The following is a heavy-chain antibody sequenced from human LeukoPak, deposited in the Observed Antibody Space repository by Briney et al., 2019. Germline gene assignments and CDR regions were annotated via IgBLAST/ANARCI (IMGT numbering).Heavy chain of an antibody. D-gene: IGHD5-12*01. CDR3: AKDMSEASPSAFDI. CDR2: ISWNSGSI. Sequence: GGSLRLSCTASGFTFDDYAMHWVRQAPGKGLEWVSGISWNSGSIGYADSVKGRFTISRDNAKNSLYLQMNSLRAEDTALYYCAKDMSEASPSAFDIWGQGTMVTVSS. CDR1: GFTFDDYA. V-gene: IGHV3-9*01. J-gene: IGHJ3*02.